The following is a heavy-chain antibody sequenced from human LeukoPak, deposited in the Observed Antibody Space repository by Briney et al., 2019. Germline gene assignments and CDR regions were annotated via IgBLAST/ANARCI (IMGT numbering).Heavy chain of an antibody. Sequence: SETLSLTCAVYGGSFSGYHWGWIRQPPGKGLEWIGEINHSGSTNYNPSLKSRVTISVDTSKNQFSLKLSSVTAADTAVYYCARGLHYYGSGRAPWFDPWGQGTLVTVSS. J-gene: IGHJ5*02. CDR2: INHSGST. D-gene: IGHD3-10*01. CDR1: GGSFSGYH. V-gene: IGHV4-34*01. CDR3: ARGLHYYGSGRAPWFDP.